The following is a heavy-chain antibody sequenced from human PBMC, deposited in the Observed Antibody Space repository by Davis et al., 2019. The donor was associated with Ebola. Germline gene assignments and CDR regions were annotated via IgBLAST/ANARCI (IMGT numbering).Heavy chain of an antibody. Sequence: ESLKISCAVSGFTFSRYWMTWVRQASGKGLELVANTKQAGSEIHYVDSVKGRFTISRDNTKNSLYLQMNSLRDEDTALYYCSRGGAVKFDYWGQGTLVTVSS. D-gene: IGHD4-17*01. V-gene: IGHV3-7*01. CDR2: TKQAGSEI. CDR1: GFTFSRYW. CDR3: SRGGAVKFDY. J-gene: IGHJ4*02.